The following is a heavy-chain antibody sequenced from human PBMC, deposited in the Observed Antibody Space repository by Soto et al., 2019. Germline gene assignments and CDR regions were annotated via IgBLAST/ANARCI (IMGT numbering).Heavy chain of an antibody. CDR3: ARDLVVAATTHYYYGMDV. Sequence: GGSLRLSCAASGFTVSSNYMSWVRQAPGKGLEWVSVIYSGGSTYYADSVKGRFTISRHNSKNTLYLQMNSLRAEDTAVYYCARDLVVAATTHYYYGMDVWGQGTTVTVSS. V-gene: IGHV3-53*04. J-gene: IGHJ6*02. CDR1: GFTVSSNY. CDR2: IYSGGST. D-gene: IGHD2-15*01.